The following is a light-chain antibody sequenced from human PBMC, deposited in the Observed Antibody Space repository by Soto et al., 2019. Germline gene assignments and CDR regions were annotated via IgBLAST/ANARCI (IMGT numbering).Light chain of an antibody. Sequence: DIQMTHSPSTLSGAVGDRGTITCRASQTMSSWLAWYQQKPGKAPKLLIYKASTLKSGVPSRFSGSGSGTEFTLTISSLQPDDFATYYCQHYNSYSEAFGQGTKVDIK. CDR1: QTMSSW. J-gene: IGKJ1*01. V-gene: IGKV1-5*03. CDR2: KAS. CDR3: QHYNSYSEA.